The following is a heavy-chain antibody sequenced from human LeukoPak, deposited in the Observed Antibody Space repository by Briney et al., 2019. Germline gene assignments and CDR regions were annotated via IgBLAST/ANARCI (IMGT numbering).Heavy chain of an antibody. CDR1: GYTITDSYS. CDR3: ARDQDWNRNWFDP. Sequence: ASVKVSCKASGYTITDSYSITWVRQAPGQGLEWMGYISTYNGYTNYAQNLQGRVTMTRDTSISTAYMELRRLRYDDTAVYYCARDQDWNRNWFDPWGQGTLVTVSS. J-gene: IGHJ5*02. V-gene: IGHV1-18*01. CDR2: ISTYNGYT. D-gene: IGHD1-1*01.